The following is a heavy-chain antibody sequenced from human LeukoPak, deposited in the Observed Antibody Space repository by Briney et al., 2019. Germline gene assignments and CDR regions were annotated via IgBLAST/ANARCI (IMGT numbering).Heavy chain of an antibody. Sequence: GGSLRLSCAASGLTFSSHWMHWVRQAPGKGLVWVAHINNDGSRTNYADSVKGRFTVSRDNAKNMLYLQMNSLRVEDTAVYYCARVRGESPRWFDPWGQGTLVTVSS. V-gene: IGHV3-74*01. CDR1: GLTFSSHW. J-gene: IGHJ5*02. CDR2: INNDGSRT. D-gene: IGHD3-10*01. CDR3: ARVRGESPRWFDP.